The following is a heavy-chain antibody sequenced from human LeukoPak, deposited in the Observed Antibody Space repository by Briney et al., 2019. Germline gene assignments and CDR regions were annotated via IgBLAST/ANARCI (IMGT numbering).Heavy chain of an antibody. D-gene: IGHD2/OR15-2a*01. Sequence: ASVKVSCKASGYTLTSYGISWVRQAPGQGLEWMGWISAYNGNTNYAQKLQGRVTMNTDTSTSTAYMELRSLRSDDTAVYYCARDFYHRVPFDYWGQGTLVTVSS. CDR1: GYTLTSYG. J-gene: IGHJ4*02. CDR3: ARDFYHRVPFDY. V-gene: IGHV1-18*01. CDR2: ISAYNGNT.